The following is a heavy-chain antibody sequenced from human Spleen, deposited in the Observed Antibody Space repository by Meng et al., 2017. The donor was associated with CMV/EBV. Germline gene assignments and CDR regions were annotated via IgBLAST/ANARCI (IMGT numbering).Heavy chain of an antibody. CDR3: ARVTEYGGNCFDS. J-gene: IGHJ4*02. Sequence: VSGTSISTSNWWSWVRQPPGKGLEWIGEVYHSGYTNYNPSLKSRVTMSVDRSKNQFSLKLNSVTAADTAVYYCARVTEYGGNCFDSWGQGTLVTVSS. CDR2: VYHSGYT. V-gene: IGHV4-4*02. D-gene: IGHD2-2*01. CDR1: GTSISTSNW.